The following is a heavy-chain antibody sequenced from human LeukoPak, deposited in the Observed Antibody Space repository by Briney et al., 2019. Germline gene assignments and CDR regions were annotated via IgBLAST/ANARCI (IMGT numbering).Heavy chain of an antibody. J-gene: IGHJ1*01. CDR3: ARGDYYDSSGYSQYFQH. Sequence: GGSLRRSCAASGFTFSNYGMHWVRQAPGKGLEWVAVIWYDGSNKYYADSVKGRFTISRDNSKNTLYLQMNSLRAEDTAVYYCARGDYYDSSGYSQYFQHWGQGTLVTVSS. D-gene: IGHD3-22*01. V-gene: IGHV3-33*01. CDR1: GFTFSNYG. CDR2: IWYDGSNK.